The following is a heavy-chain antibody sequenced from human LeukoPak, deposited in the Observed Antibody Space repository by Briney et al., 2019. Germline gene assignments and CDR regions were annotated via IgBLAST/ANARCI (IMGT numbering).Heavy chain of an antibody. CDR1: GFTFSSYD. D-gene: IGHD6-13*01. J-gene: IGHJ4*02. CDR2: IGIAGDT. CDR3: ARGAAGTVDY. V-gene: IGHV3-13*01. Sequence: PGGSLRLSCAASGFTFSSYDMHWVPQATGKGLEWVSAIGIAGDTYYPGSVKGRFTISRENAKNSLYLQMNSLRAGDTAVYYCARGAAGTVDYWGQGTLVTVSS.